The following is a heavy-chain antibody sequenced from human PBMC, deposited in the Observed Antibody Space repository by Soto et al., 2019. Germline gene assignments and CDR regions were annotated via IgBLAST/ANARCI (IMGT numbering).Heavy chain of an antibody. Sequence: QVQLVQSGAEVKKPGASVKVSCKASGYTFTSYAMHWVRQAPGQRLEWLGWINAGNGNTKYSQKSQGRVTITRDTSASTAYMGLSSLRSEDTAVYYCARGPGGPDGPGDYWGQGTLVTVSS. CDR2: INAGNGNT. CDR1: GYTFTSYA. CDR3: ARGPGGPDGPGDY. V-gene: IGHV1-3*01. D-gene: IGHD2-15*01. J-gene: IGHJ4*02.